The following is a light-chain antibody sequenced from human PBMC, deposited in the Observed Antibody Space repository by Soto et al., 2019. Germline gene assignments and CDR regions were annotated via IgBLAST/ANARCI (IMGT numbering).Light chain of an antibody. J-gene: IGLJ1*01. Sequence: QSALTQPASVSGSPGQSITISCTGTSSDVGSYNLVSWYQQHPGKAPKLMIYEDSKRPSGVSTRSSGSKSGNTASLTISGLQAEDEADYYCCSYAGSGTYVFGTGTKVTVL. CDR2: EDS. CDR1: SSDVGSYNL. V-gene: IGLV2-23*01. CDR3: CSYAGSGTYV.